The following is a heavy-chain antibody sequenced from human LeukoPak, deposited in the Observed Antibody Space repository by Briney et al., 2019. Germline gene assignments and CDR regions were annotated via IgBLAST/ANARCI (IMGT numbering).Heavy chain of an antibody. J-gene: IGHJ4*02. CDR3: AKDRVFELWFEEASPYYFDY. D-gene: IGHD3-10*01. V-gene: IGHV3-64*01. Sequence: GGSLRLSCAASGFTFSNYAMHWVRQAPGKGLEYVSAISSNGGSTYYANSVKGRFTISRDNSKNTLYLQMGSLRAEDMAVYYCAKDRVFELWFEEASPYYFDYWGQGTLVTVSS. CDR2: ISSNGGST. CDR1: GFTFSNYA.